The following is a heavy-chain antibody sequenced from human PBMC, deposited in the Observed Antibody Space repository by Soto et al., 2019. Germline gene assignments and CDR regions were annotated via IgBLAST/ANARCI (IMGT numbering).Heavy chain of an antibody. CDR2: ISAYNGNT. V-gene: IGHV1-18*01. Sequence: ASVELTSKASGFAITCNGISWVQQAPGQGLEWMGWISAYNGNTNYAQKLQGRVTMTTDTSTSTAYMELRSLRSDDTAVYYCASMWLQGYFDYWGQGTLVTVSS. CDR1: GFAITCNG. J-gene: IGHJ4*02. D-gene: IGHD5-12*01. CDR3: ASMWLQGYFDY.